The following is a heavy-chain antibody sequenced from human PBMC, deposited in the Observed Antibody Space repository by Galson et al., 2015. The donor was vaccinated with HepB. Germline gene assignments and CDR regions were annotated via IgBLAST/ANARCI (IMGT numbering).Heavy chain of an antibody. CDR2: IYYSGST. CDR3: ARGPTRYYFDN. Sequence: ETLSLTCTVSGGSISSYYWSWIRQPPGKGLEWIGYIYYSGSTNYDPSLKSRVTISVDTSKNQFSLNLTSVTAADTAVYYCARGPTRYYFDNWGQGTLVTVSS. CDR1: GGSISSYY. V-gene: IGHV4-59*01. J-gene: IGHJ4*02.